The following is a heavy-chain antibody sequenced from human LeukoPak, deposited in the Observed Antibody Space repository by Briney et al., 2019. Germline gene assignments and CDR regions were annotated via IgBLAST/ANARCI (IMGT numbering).Heavy chain of an antibody. Sequence: SETLSLTCSVSGGSISSSSYYWGWIRQPPGKGLEWIGSIYYSGSTYYNPSLKSRVTISVDTSKNQFSLKLSSVTAADRAVYYCAGTPGGLNWFDPWGQGTLVTVSS. CDR2: IYYSGST. J-gene: IGHJ5*02. CDR1: GGSISSSSYY. D-gene: IGHD3-16*01. CDR3: AGTPGGLNWFDP. V-gene: IGHV4-39*07.